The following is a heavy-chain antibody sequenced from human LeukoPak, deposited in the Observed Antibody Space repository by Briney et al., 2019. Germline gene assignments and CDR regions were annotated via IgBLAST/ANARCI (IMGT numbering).Heavy chain of an antibody. J-gene: IGHJ4*02. V-gene: IGHV4-4*02. CDR3: ASRAPRDNFNRYLPIDY. CDR2: IYHSGST. CDR1: GASISSSNW. Sequence: SETLSLTCAVAGASISSSNWWTWVRQSPGKGLEWIGEIYHSGSTNYKPSLKSRATISVDKSKNQFSLKLSSVTAADTAVYYCASRAPRDNFNRYLPIDYWGQGTLVTVSS. D-gene: IGHD1-20*01.